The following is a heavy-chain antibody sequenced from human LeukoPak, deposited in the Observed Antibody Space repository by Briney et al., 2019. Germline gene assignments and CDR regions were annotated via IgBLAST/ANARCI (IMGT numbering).Heavy chain of an antibody. CDR3: ARGITYYYMDV. V-gene: IGHV4-59*01. J-gene: IGHJ6*03. CDR2: IYYSWST. D-gene: IGHD3-16*01. Sequence: SGTLSLTFTVAGGSISSYYWSWIRQPPGKGVEGSGDIYYSWSTDYNPSLRSRVTISVDTSKNQFSLKLSSVTAADTAVYYCARGITYYYMDVWGKGPTAPVSS. CDR1: GGSISSYY.